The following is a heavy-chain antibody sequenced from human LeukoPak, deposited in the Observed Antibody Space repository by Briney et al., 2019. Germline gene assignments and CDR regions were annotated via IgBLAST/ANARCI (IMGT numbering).Heavy chain of an antibody. CDR3: ARQTGDSSGYYYKDYFDY. V-gene: IGHV4-39*01. D-gene: IGHD3-22*01. CDR1: GGSISSSSYY. CDR2: IYYSGST. J-gene: IGHJ4*02. Sequence: SSETLSLTCTVSGGSISSSSYYWGWIRQPPGKGLEWIGSIYYSGSTYYNPSLKSRVTISVDTSKNQFSLKLSPVTAADTAVYYCARQTGDSSGYYYKDYFDYWGQGTLVTVSS.